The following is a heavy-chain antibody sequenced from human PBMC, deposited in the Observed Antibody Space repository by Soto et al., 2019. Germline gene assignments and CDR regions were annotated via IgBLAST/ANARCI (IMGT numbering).Heavy chain of an antibody. CDR1: GFTFSSYG. CDR3: ARDLYGGNSALGY. D-gene: IGHD4-17*01. J-gene: IGHJ4*02. Sequence: HPGGSLRLSCAASGFTFSSYGMHWVRQAPGKGLEWVAVIWYDGSNKYYADSVKGRFTISRDNSKNTLYLQMNSLRAADTAVYYCARDLYGGNSALGYWGQGTLVTVSS. V-gene: IGHV3-33*01. CDR2: IWYDGSNK.